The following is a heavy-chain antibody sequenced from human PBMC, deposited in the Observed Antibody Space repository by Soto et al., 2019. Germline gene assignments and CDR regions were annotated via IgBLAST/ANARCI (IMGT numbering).Heavy chain of an antibody. J-gene: IGHJ5*02. CDR1: GYSFTSYW. CDR3: ARHLSYYDSSGYHL. V-gene: IGHV5-10-1*01. Sequence: GDSLKISCKGSGYSFTSYWISWVRQMPGKGLEWMGRIDPSDSYTNYSPSFQGHVTISADKSISTAYLQWSSLKASDTAMYYCARHLSYYDSSGYHLWGQGPLVTVSS. CDR2: IDPSDSYT. D-gene: IGHD3-22*01.